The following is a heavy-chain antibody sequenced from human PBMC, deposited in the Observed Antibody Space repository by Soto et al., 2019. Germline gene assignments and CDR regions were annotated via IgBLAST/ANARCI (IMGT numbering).Heavy chain of an antibody. D-gene: IGHD6-25*01. V-gene: IGHV1-2*02. CDR2: IKPGSGGT. Sequence: QVQLVQSGAEVKKPGASVKVSCKASGYTFTDNNIHWVRQAPGQGLEWMGWIKPGSGGTNYAQKFQGRVTMTRDTSISTAYMELSSLTSDDTAVYYCARGVGSSWFDPWGQGTLVTVSS. CDR3: ARGVGSSWFDP. J-gene: IGHJ5*02. CDR1: GYTFTDNN.